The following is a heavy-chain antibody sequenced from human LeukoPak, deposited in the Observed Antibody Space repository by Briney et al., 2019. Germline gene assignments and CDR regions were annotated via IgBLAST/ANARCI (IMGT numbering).Heavy chain of an antibody. Sequence: QPGGSLRLSCAASGFTFKNYAMSWVRQAPGKGLEWVSAIRGVSGGGPFSAFSAGSGASTFYADSVKGRFTISRDNSKNTLYLQMNSLRAEDTAVYYCPKGSAAARPYYFDYWGQGILVTVSS. J-gene: IGHJ4*02. CDR2: IRGVSGGGPFSAFSAGSGAST. CDR1: GFTFKNYA. D-gene: IGHD6-13*01. CDR3: PKGSAAARPYYFDY. V-gene: IGHV3-23*01.